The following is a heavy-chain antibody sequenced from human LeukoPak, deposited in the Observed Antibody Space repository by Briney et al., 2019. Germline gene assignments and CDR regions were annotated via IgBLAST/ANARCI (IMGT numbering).Heavy chain of an antibody. CDR2: INTDGSST. J-gene: IGHJ4*02. Sequence: GGSLRLSCAASGFTFSNYWMHWVRQAPGKGLVWVSRINTDGSSTSYADSVKGRFTISRDNAKHTLYLQMNSLRAEDTALYYCARGSVEAESYYFDYWGQGTLVTVSS. CDR3: ARGSVEAESYYFDY. V-gene: IGHV3-74*01. CDR1: GFTFSNYW.